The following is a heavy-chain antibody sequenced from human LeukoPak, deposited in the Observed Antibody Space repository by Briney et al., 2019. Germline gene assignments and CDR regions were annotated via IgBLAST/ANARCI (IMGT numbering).Heavy chain of an antibody. J-gene: IGHJ4*02. CDR2: INHSGNT. CDR3: ARKAVGETSNYFDY. D-gene: IGHD1-26*01. CDR1: GGSSIGNY. Sequence: SETLSLTCAVYGGSSIGNYWTWIRQPPGKGLEWIGEINHSGNTNYNPSLKSRVTISVDTAKNQISLKLSSVTAADTAVYYCARKAVGETSNYFDYWGQGTLVTVSS. V-gene: IGHV4-34*01.